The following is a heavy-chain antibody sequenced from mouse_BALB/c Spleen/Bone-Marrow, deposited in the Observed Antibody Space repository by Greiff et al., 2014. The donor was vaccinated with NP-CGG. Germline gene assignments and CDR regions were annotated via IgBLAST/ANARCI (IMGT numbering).Heavy chain of an antibody. CDR1: GFNIKDTY. J-gene: IGHJ4*01. V-gene: IGHV14-3*02. Sequence: EVQLVGSGAELVKPGASVKLSCTASGFNIKDTYMHWVKQRPEQGLEWIGRIDPANGNTKYDPKFQGKATITADTSSNTASLQLSSLTSEDTAVYYCARYRYDYYAMDYWGQGTSVTVPS. CDR2: IDPANGNT. CDR3: ARYRYDYYAMDY. D-gene: IGHD2-14*01.